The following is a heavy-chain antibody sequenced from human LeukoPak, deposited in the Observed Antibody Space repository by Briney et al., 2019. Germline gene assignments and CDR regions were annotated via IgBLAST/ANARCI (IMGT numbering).Heavy chain of an antibody. CDR2: ISGGGDSP. CDR1: GFTFSSYG. Sequence: PGGSLRPSRAASGFTFSSYGMSWVRQAPGKGLEWVSGISGGGDSPYYADPVKGRFTISRDNSKTTVYLQMNSLRAEDTAVYYCAKDRRTLDAFDIWGQGTMVTVSS. V-gene: IGHV3-23*01. CDR3: AKDRRTLDAFDI. J-gene: IGHJ3*02. D-gene: IGHD2-15*01.